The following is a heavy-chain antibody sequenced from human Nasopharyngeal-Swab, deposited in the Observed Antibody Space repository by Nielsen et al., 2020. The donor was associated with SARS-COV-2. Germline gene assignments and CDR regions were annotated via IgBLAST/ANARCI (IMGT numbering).Heavy chain of an antibody. CDR3: ARDASSSWYRLGNWYFDL. D-gene: IGHD6-13*01. Sequence: GESLKISCAASEFSISSYSMNWVRQTPGKVLEWVSSISSTSTYIYYADSVKGRFTVARDNAKNALFLQMDSLRDEDTAVYYCARDASSSWYRLGNWYFDLWGRGTLVTVSS. CDR2: ISSTSTYI. V-gene: IGHV3-21*01. CDR1: EFSISSYS. J-gene: IGHJ2*01.